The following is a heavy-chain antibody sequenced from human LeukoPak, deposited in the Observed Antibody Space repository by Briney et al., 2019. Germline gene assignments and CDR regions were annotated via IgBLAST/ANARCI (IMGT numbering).Heavy chain of an antibody. V-gene: IGHV4-38-2*02. D-gene: IGHD3-22*01. CDR2: IYHSGST. CDR1: DYSISSGYY. J-gene: IGHJ4*02. CDR3: SRDQDSSGRGFDY. Sequence: SETLSLTCTVSDYSISSGYYWGWIRQPPGKGLEWIGSIYHSGSTYYNPSLKSRVTILVDTSKIQFSLKLSSVTAADTAVYYCSRDQDSSGRGFDYWGQGTLVTVSA.